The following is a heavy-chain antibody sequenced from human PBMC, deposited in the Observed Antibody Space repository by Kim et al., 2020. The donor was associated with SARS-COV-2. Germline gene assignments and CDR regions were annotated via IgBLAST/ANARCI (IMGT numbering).Heavy chain of an antibody. V-gene: IGHV4-59*13. CDR2: IYYSGST. Sequence: SETLSLTCTVSGGSISSYYWSWIRQPPGKGLEWIGYIYYSGSTNYNPSLKSRVTISVDTSKNQFSLKLSSVTAADTAVYYCARVPWDIVVVPAAIQPWYFDLWGRGTLVTVSS. J-gene: IGHJ2*01. D-gene: IGHD2-2*02. CDR3: ARVPWDIVVVPAAIQPWYFDL. CDR1: GGSISSYY.